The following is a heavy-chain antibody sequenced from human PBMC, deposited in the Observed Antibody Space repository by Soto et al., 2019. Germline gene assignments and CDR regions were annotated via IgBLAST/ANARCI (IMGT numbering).Heavy chain of an antibody. J-gene: IGHJ4*02. CDR1: GFTFSSYA. Sequence: GGSLRLSCSASGFTFSSYAMHWVRQAPGKGLEYVSAISSNGGSTYYADSVKGRFTISRDNSKNTLYLQMSSLRAEDTAVYYCAKDGGRDILTGYYHYWGQGTLVTVSS. CDR3: AKDGGRDILTGYYHY. CDR2: ISSNGGST. V-gene: IGHV3-64D*06. D-gene: IGHD3-9*01.